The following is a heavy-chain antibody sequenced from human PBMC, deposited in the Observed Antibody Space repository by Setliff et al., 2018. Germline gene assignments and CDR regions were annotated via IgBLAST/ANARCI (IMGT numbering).Heavy chain of an antibody. CDR3: ARDVLEWQRLGNYYYNGMDV. CDR2: ISALNGNT. J-gene: IGHJ6*02. Sequence: GASVKVSCKASGYTFTRYYMYWVRQAPGQGLEWMGWISALNGNTNYAQNLQDRVTMTTDTSTSTAYMELRTLRSDDTAVYYCARDVLEWQRLGNYYYNGMDVWGQGTTVTVSS. V-gene: IGHV1-18*04. D-gene: IGHD3-3*01. CDR1: GYTFTRYY.